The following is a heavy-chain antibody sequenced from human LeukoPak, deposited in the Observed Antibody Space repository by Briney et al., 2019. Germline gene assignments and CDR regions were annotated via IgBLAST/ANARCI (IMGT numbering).Heavy chain of an antibody. J-gene: IGHJ3*02. Sequence: PSETLSLTCAVYGGSFSGYYWSWIRQPPGKGLEWIGEINHSGSTNYNPSLKSRVTISVDTSKNQFSLKLSSVTAADTAVYYCARGRSYYDSSGYYTGAAFDIWGQGTTVTVSS. D-gene: IGHD3-22*01. CDR3: ARGRSYYDSSGYYTGAAFDI. V-gene: IGHV4-34*01. CDR1: GGSFSGYY. CDR2: INHSGST.